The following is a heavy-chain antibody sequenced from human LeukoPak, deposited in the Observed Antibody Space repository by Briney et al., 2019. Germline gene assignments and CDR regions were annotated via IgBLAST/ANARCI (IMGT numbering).Heavy chain of an antibody. J-gene: IGHJ4*02. D-gene: IGHD3-22*01. V-gene: IGHV4-34*01. CDR3: ARSSSGLDDY. Sequence: SETLSLTCAVYGGSFSGYYWSWIRQPPGKGLEWIGEINHSGSTNHNPSLKSRVTISVDTSKNQFSLKLSSVTAADTAVYYCARSSSGLDDYWGQGTLVTVSS. CDR1: GGSFSGYY. CDR2: INHSGST.